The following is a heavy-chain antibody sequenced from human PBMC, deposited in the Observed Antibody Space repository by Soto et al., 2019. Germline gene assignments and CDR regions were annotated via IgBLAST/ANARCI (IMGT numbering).Heavy chain of an antibody. CDR3: ARGGPTSADYYYGMDV. Sequence: ASVKVSCKASGYTFSNDGINWVRQAPGQGLEWMGWISAYNGNTEYAQNFQGRVTMTTDTSTSTAYMELRSLRSDDTAVYSCARGGPTSADYYYGMDVWGLGTTVTVSS. CDR2: ISAYNGNT. J-gene: IGHJ6*02. CDR1: GYTFSNDG. D-gene: IGHD3-10*01. V-gene: IGHV1-18*01.